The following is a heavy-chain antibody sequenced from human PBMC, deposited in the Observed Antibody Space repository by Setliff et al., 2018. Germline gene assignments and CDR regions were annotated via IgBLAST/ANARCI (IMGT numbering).Heavy chain of an antibody. CDR1: GGSISSSSYY. CDR3: ARGPPGYNPYHWFDP. V-gene: IGHV4-39*07. CDR2: IYYSGST. D-gene: IGHD5-12*01. Sequence: SETLSLTCTVSGGSISSSSYYWGWIRQPPGKGLEWIGSIYYSGSTYYNPSLKSRVTISLDTSKNQFSLKVNSVTAADTAVYYCARGPPGYNPYHWFDPWGQGTLVTVSS. J-gene: IGHJ5*02.